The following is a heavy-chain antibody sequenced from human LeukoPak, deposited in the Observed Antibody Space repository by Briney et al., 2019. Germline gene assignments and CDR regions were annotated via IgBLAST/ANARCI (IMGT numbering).Heavy chain of an antibody. CDR3: ARVYSLYVAGTGY. D-gene: IGHD6-19*01. V-gene: IGHV1-46*01. J-gene: IGHJ4*02. CDR2: INPSGGST. CDR1: GYTFTSYY. Sequence: ASVKVSCKASGYTFTSYYMHWVRQAPGQGLEWMGIINPSGGSTSYAQKFQGRVTMTRDTSISTAYMELSRLRSDDTAVYYCARVYSLYVAGTGYWGQGTLVTVSS.